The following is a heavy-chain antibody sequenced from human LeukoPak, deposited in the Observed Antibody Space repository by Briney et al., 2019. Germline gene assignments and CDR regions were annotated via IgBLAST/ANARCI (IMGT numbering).Heavy chain of an antibody. J-gene: IGHJ5*02. Sequence: SETLSLTCTVSGGSISSSTYYWGWIRQPPGKGLEWIGNLYYSGSTYYNPSLKSRVTISVDTSKNQLSLKLSSLTAADTAVYYCARHEYSGSYYGLSWFDPWGQGTLVTVSS. CDR3: ARHEYSGSYYGLSWFDP. V-gene: IGHV4-39*01. CDR2: LYYSGST. CDR1: GGSISSSTYY. D-gene: IGHD1-26*01.